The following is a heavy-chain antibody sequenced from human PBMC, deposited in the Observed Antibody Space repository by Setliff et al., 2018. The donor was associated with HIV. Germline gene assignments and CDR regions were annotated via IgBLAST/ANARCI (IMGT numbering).Heavy chain of an antibody. CDR3: ASLRGDYVGQYYYYMDI. J-gene: IGHJ6*03. CDR2: IFPGDSDT. V-gene: IGHV5-51*01. D-gene: IGHD4-17*01. CDR1: GFNFNTDW. Sequence: GESLKISCTGSGFNFNTDWIVWVRQIPGKGLVWMGSIFPGDSDTRYSPSFQDQVTISVDKSISTAYLQWRSLKASDTAFYYCASLRGDYVGQYYYYMDIWGKGTTVTVSS.